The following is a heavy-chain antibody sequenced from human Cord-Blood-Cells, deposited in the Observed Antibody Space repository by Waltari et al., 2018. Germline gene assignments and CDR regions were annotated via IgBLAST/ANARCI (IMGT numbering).Heavy chain of an antibody. CDR1: GFTFGDYA. CDR3: TRVIPVPAADAFDI. V-gene: IGHV3-49*04. CDR2: IRSKAYGGTT. Sequence: EVQLVESGGGLVQPGRSLRLSCTASGFTFGDYAMSWVRQAPGKGLEWVGFIRSKAYGGTTEYAASVKGRFTISRDDSKSIAYLQMNSLKTEDTAVYYCTRVIPVPAADAFDIWGQGTMVTVSS. D-gene: IGHD2-2*01. J-gene: IGHJ3*02.